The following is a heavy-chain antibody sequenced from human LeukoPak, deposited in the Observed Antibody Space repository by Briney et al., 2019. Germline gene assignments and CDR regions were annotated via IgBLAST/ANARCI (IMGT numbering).Heavy chain of an antibody. CDR1: GYTFTGYY. CDR3: ARVLGATSGRFDY. J-gene: IGHJ4*02. D-gene: IGHD1-26*01. CDR2: INPNSGGT. Sequence: ASVKVSCKASGYTFTGYYMHWVRQAPGQGLEWMGWINPNSGGTNYAQKFQGRVTMTRDTSISTAYMELSRLRSDDTAVYYCARVLGATSGRFDYWGQGTLVTVSS. V-gene: IGHV1-2*02.